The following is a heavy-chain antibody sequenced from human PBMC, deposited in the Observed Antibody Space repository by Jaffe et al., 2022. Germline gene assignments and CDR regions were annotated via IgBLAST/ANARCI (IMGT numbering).Heavy chain of an antibody. V-gene: IGHV3-48*03. Sequence: EVQLVESGGGLVQPGGSLRLSCAASGFTFSSYEMNWVRQAPGKGLEWVSYISSSGSTIYYADSVKGRFTISRDNAKNSLYLQMNSLRAEDTAVYYCARDEMATDYYYYYMDVWGKGTTVTVSS. D-gene: IGHD5-12*01. J-gene: IGHJ6*03. CDR2: ISSSGSTI. CDR3: ARDEMATDYYYYYMDV. CDR1: GFTFSSYE.